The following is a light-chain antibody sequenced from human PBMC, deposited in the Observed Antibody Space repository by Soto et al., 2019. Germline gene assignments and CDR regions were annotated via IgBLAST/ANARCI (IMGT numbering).Light chain of an antibody. CDR2: EAL. CDR3: KQRNNXPLT. Sequence: ETVLTQSPATLSLSPGERATLSCRASRSISTYLAWYQQKPGQAPRLLIYEALNRDNGIPARFSGSGSGTDFTLTLSSLEPEDFAVYYCKQRNNXPLTCGGGTKV. J-gene: IGKJ4*02. V-gene: IGKV3-11*01. CDR1: RSISTY.